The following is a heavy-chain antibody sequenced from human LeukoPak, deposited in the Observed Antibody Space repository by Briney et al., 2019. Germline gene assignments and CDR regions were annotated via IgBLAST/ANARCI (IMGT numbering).Heavy chain of an antibody. Sequence: PGGSLRLSCAASGFTFSSYAMSWVRQAPGKGLEWVSAISGSGGSTYYADSVKGRFTISRDNSQNTLYLQMNSLRAEDTAVYYCAKDSLQSSAYCGGDCYSDPFDYWGQGTLVTVSS. CDR3: AKDSLQSSAYCGGDCYSDPFDY. J-gene: IGHJ4*02. V-gene: IGHV3-23*01. CDR2: ISGSGGST. D-gene: IGHD2-21*02. CDR1: GFTFSSYA.